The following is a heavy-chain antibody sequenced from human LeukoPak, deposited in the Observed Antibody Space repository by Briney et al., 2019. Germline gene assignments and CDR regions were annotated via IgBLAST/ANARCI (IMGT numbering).Heavy chain of an antibody. D-gene: IGHD6-19*01. CDR2: ISGSGGST. J-gene: IGHJ4*02. Sequence: GGSLRLSCTASGFTFSGYAMSWVRQAPGKGLEWVSGISGSGGSTYYADSVKGRFTISRDNSKNTLYLQMNSLTVEDTAVYFCARWYTSGWDWGQGTLVSVSS. CDR1: GFTFSGYA. V-gene: IGHV3-23*01. CDR3: ARWYTSGWD.